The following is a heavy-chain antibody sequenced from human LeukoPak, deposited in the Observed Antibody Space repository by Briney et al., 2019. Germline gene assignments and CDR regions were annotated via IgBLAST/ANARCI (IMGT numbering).Heavy chain of an antibody. CDR1: GGSFSGYY. V-gene: IGHV4-34*01. J-gene: IGHJ4*01. Sequence: PSETLSLTCAVYGGSFSGYYWSWIRQPPGKGLEWIGEINHSGSTYYNPSLKSRVTISVDTSKNQFSLKLSSVTAADTAVYYCARDLRRSGPAAYFDYWGQGTLVTVSS. D-gene: IGHD2-2*01. CDR2: INHSGST. CDR3: ARDLRRSGPAAYFDY.